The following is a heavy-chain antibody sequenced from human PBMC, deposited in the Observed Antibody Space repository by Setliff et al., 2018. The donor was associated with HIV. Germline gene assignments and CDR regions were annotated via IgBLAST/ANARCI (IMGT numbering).Heavy chain of an antibody. J-gene: IGHJ4*02. CDR1: GYTFTGYY. V-gene: IGHV1-2*02. Sequence: ASVKVSCKGSGYTFTGYYVHWVRLAPGQGLEWMGWINPNVGVTTYAQKFQGRVTMTRDASISTAYMELSRLTSDDTALYYCAREADYSDTGGQYRYWGQGTLVTVSS. CDR2: INPNVGVT. CDR3: AREADYSDTGGQYRY. D-gene: IGHD2-8*02.